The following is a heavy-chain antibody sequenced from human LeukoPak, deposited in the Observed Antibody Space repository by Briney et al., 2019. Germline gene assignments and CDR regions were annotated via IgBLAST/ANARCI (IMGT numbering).Heavy chain of an antibody. Sequence: GGSLRLSCAASGFTFSSYSMNWVRQAPGKGLEWVSSISSSSSYIYYADSVKGRFTISRDNAKNSLYLQMNSLRAEDTALYYCAKTVSESYYLQYYFDYWGQGTLVTVSS. V-gene: IGHV3-21*04. CDR1: GFTFSSYS. CDR2: ISSSSSYI. D-gene: IGHD1-26*01. J-gene: IGHJ4*02. CDR3: AKTVSESYYLQYYFDY.